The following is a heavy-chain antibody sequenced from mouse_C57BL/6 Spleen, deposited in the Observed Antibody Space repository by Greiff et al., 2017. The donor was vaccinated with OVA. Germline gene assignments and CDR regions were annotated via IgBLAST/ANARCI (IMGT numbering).Heavy chain of an antibody. V-gene: IGHV5-4*03. Sequence: EVKVVESGGGLVKPGGSLKLSCAASGFTFSSSAMSWVRQTPEKRLEWVATISAGGGYTYYPDNVKGRFTISRDNAKNNLYLQMSHLKSEDTAMYYCARGHDGDLLVWGTGTTVTVSS. D-gene: IGHD2-13*01. J-gene: IGHJ1*03. CDR1: GFTFSSSA. CDR2: ISAGGGYT. CDR3: ARGHDGDLLV.